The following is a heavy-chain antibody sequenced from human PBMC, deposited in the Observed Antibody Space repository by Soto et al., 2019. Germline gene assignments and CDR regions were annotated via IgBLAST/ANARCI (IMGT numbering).Heavy chain of an antibody. V-gene: IGHV1-18*01. D-gene: IGHD2-8*01. J-gene: IGHJ3*02. CDR3: ARAGVGRRPRGSDAFDI. Sequence: ASVKVSCKASGYTFTSYGISWVRQAPGQGLEWMGWISAYNGNTNYAQKLQGRVTMTTDTSTSTAYMELRSLRSDDPAVYYCARAGVGRRPRGSDAFDIWGQGTMVTVSS. CDR1: GYTFTSYG. CDR2: ISAYNGNT.